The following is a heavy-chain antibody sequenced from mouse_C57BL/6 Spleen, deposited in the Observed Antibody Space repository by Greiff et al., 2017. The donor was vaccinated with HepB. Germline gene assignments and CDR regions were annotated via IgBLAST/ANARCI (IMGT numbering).Heavy chain of an antibody. CDR1: GYTFTSYG. J-gene: IGHJ4*01. Sequence: QVQLQQSGAELARPGASVKLSCKASGYTFTSYGISWVKQRTGQGLEWIGEIYPRSGNTYYNEKFKGKATLTADKSSSTAYMELRSLTSEDSAVYFCAREAESMDYWGQGTSVTVSS. CDR2: IYPRSGNT. V-gene: IGHV1-81*01. CDR3: AREAESMDY.